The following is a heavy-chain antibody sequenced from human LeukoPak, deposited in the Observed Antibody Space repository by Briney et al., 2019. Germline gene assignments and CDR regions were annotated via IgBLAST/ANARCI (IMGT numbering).Heavy chain of an antibody. CDR2: IIPIFGTA. J-gene: IGHJ4*02. V-gene: IGHV1-69*01. Sequence: ASVNVSCKASGGTFSSYAISWVRQAPGQGREWMGGIIPIFGTANYAQKFQGRVTITADESTSTAYMELSSLRSEDTAVYYCARERNDAVDYWGQGTLVTVSS. CDR1: GGTFSSYA. CDR3: ARERNDAVDY. D-gene: IGHD1-1*01.